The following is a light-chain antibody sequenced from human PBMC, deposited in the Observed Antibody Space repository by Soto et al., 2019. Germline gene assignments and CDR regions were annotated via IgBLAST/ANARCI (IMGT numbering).Light chain of an antibody. CDR1: QSVLYSSDNKNY. V-gene: IGKV4-1*01. Sequence: DIVMTQSPDSLAVSLGERATFNCKSSQSVLYSSDNKNYLAWYQQKPGQPPKLLIYWASTRESGVPDRFSGSGSGTDFTLTISSLQAEDVAVYYCQQYYGSPFTFGPGTKVDIK. CDR3: QQYYGSPFT. CDR2: WAS. J-gene: IGKJ3*01.